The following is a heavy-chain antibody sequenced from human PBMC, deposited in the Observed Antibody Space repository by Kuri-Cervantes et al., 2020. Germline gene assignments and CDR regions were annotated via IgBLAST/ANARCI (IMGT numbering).Heavy chain of an antibody. CDR2: INHSGST. V-gene: IGHV4-34*01. CDR1: GGSFSGYY. J-gene: IGHJ5*02. D-gene: IGHD6-13*01. CDR3: ARGSSWYRDWFDP. Sequence: TLSLTCAVYGGSFSGYYWSWIRQPPGKGLEWIGEINHSGSTNYNPSLKRRVTISVDTSKNQFSLKLSSVTAADTAVYYCARGSSWYRDWFDPWGQGTLVTVSS.